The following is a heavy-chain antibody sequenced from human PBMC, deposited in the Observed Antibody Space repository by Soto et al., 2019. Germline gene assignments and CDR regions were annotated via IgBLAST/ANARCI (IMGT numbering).Heavy chain of an antibody. CDR1: GFSLSTSGMR. D-gene: IGHD6-13*01. CDR2: IDWDDDK. Sequence: GPTLVNPTQTLTLTCTFSGFSLSTSGMRVSWIRQPPGKALEWLARIDWDDDKLYSTSLKTRLTISKDTSKNQVVLTMTNMDPVDTATYYCARSIVAAGNRWFDPWGQGTPVTVSS. V-gene: IGHV2-70*04. J-gene: IGHJ5*02. CDR3: ARSIVAAGNRWFDP.